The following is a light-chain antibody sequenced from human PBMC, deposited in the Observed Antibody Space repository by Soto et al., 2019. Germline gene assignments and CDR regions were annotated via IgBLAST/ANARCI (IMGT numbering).Light chain of an antibody. CDR3: QQYNNWPLT. CDR2: DAS. J-gene: IGKJ4*01. CDR1: QSVDND. Sequence: EIVMTQSPATLSVSPGDRATLSCRASQSVDNDLDWYQQKPGQPPRLLIYDASTRAPGIPARFSGSQSGTEVTLTISSLLSEDFAVYSCQQYNNWPLTFGGGTKVEIK. V-gene: IGKV3D-15*01.